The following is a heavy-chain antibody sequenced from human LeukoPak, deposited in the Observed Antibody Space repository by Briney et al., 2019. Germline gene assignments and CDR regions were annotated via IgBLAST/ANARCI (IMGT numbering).Heavy chain of an antibody. CDR3: ARESGLGYSYGPSFDY. D-gene: IGHD5-18*01. CDR1: GYTFTGYY. V-gene: IGHV1-2*02. J-gene: IGHJ4*02. CDR2: INPNSGGT. Sequence: ASVKVSCKASGYTFTGYYMHWVRQAPGQGLEWMGWINPNSGGTNYAQKFQGRVTMTRDTSISTAYMELSRLRSDDMAVYYCARESGLGYSYGPSFDYWGQGTLVTVSS.